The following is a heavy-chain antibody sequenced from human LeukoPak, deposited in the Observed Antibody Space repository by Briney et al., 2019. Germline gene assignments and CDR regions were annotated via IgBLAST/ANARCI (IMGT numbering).Heavy chain of an antibody. V-gene: IGHV4-30-4*07. D-gene: IGHD3-3*01. CDR2: VYYSGTT. J-gene: IGHJ2*01. Sequence: PSETLSLTCAVSGASISSSGYSWWCVRQPPGKGLEWIGYVYYSGTTYYNPSLNSRLTISADTSKNQFSLTLSSVTAADTAVYYCARVPHRVGYFDLWGRGTLVTVSS. CDR3: ARVPHRVGYFDL. CDR1: GASISSSGYS.